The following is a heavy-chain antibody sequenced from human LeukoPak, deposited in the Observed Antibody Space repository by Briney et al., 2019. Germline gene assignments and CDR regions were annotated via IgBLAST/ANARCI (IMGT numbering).Heavy chain of an antibody. J-gene: IGHJ4*02. Sequence: PSETLSLTCTVSGGSISSYYWSWIRQPPGKGLEWIGYIYYSGSTNYNPSRKSRVTISVDTSKNQFSLKLSSVTAADTAVYYCAREFYCSGGSCYSHFDYWGQGTLVTVSS. CDR2: IYYSGST. CDR3: AREFYCSGGSCYSHFDY. V-gene: IGHV4-59*01. D-gene: IGHD2-15*01. CDR1: GGSISSYY.